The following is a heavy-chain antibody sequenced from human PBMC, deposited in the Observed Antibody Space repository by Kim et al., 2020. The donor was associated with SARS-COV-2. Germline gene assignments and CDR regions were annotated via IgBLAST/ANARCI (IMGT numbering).Heavy chain of an antibody. D-gene: IGHD3-9*01. CDR3: ARRGVFGNWLPIEEYYFDY. Sequence: GRFTISRDNAKNSLYLQMNSLRAEDTAVYYCARRGVFGNWLPIEEYYFDYWGQGTLVTVSS. J-gene: IGHJ4*02. V-gene: IGHV3-11*06.